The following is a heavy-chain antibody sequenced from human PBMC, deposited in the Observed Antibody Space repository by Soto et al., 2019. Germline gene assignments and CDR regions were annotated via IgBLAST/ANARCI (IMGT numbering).Heavy chain of an antibody. CDR3: SRGGYCSSSSCYPGWFDP. J-gene: IGHJ5*02. V-gene: IGHV1-3*01. Sequence: ASMKVSCKASGYTFTSYAMHWVRQAPGQRLEWMGWINAVNGNTKYSQKFQGRVTITRDTSASTAYMELSSLRSEDTAVYYCSRGGYCSSSSCYPGWFDPWGQGTLVTVSS. D-gene: IGHD2-2*01. CDR2: INAVNGNT. CDR1: GYTFTSYA.